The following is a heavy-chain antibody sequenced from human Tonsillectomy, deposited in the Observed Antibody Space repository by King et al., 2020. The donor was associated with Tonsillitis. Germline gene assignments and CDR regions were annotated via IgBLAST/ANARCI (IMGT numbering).Heavy chain of an antibody. Sequence: VQLVESGGGVVQPGRSLRLSCAASGFTFSNYVMHWVRQAPGKGLEWVAVVSYDGNTEYYADSVKGRVTISSDNSRNTLYLQMNSLRPDDTAVYYCARDLFGGLTPLDYWGQGTLVTVSS. D-gene: IGHD3-16*01. CDR2: VSYDGNTE. CDR3: ARDLFGGLTPLDY. V-gene: IGHV3-30*01. CDR1: GFTFSNYV. J-gene: IGHJ4*02.